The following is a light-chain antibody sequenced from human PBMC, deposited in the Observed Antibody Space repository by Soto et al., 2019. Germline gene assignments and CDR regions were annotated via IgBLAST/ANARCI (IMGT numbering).Light chain of an antibody. CDR3: QQYYSSPPT. Sequence: DIVMTQSPDSLAVSLGERATIHCKSSQSVLYSAKNKNYLAWYQQKPRQPPKLLIYWASTRESGVPDRFSGSGSGTDFALTISSLQAEDVAVYYCQQYYSSPPTFGQGTKVDIK. CDR2: WAS. J-gene: IGKJ1*01. CDR1: QSVLYSAKNKNY. V-gene: IGKV4-1*01.